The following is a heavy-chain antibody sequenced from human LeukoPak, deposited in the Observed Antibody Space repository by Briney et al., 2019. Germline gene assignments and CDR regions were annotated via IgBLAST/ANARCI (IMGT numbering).Heavy chain of an antibody. CDR2: INHSGST. D-gene: IGHD6-13*01. J-gene: IGHJ5*02. V-gene: IGHV4-34*01. Sequence: SETLSLTCAVYGGSFSGYYWSWIGQPPGKGLEWIGEINHSGSTNYNPSLKSRVTISVDTSKNQFSLKLSSVTAADTAVYYCARGDSSSWYSKFDHWGQGTLVTVSS. CDR3: ARGDSSSWYSKFDH. CDR1: GGSFSGYY.